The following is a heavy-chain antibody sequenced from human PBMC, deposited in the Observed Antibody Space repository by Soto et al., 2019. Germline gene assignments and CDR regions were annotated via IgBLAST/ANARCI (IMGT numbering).Heavy chain of an antibody. CDR3: AKVTGYSYGYMRYYYAMDV. CDR2: ISGSGGST. CDR1: GFPFSSYP. V-gene: IGHV3-23*01. D-gene: IGHD5-18*01. Sequence: PVGSLRLSGAASGFPFSSYPMSWGRQAPGKGLEWVSGISGSGGSTYYADSVKGRFTISRDNSKNTLYLQMNSLRAEDTAVYYCAKVTGYSYGYMRYYYAMDVWGQGTTVTVSS. J-gene: IGHJ6*02.